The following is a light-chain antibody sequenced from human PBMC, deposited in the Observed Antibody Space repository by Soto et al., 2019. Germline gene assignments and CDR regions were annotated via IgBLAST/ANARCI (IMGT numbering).Light chain of an antibody. J-gene: IGLJ3*02. Sequence: SYELTQPPSVSVAPGEPASITCGGDNIGSRGVHWYQQKPGQAPVVVIYYDNDRPSGIPDRFSGYNSGNTATLTISRVEAGDEADYYCQVWATSTGVFGGGTQLTVL. V-gene: IGLV3-21*04. CDR1: NIGSRG. CDR3: QVWATSTGV. CDR2: YDN.